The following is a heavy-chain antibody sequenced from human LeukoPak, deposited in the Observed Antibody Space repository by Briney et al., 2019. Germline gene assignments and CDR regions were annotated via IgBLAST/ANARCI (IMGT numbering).Heavy chain of an antibody. CDR1: GASISSGGYF. J-gene: IGHJ5*02. V-gene: IGHV4-61*02. CDR2: IETSGST. CDR3: ARALCNNGICEWFDP. Sequence: PSETLSLTCTVSGASISSGGYFWSWIRQPAWKGVEWVGRIETSGSTNYNPSLKSRVTISVDTSKNQFSLKLRSVTAADTAVYYCARALCNNGICEWFDPWGQGTLVTVSS. D-gene: IGHD2-8*01.